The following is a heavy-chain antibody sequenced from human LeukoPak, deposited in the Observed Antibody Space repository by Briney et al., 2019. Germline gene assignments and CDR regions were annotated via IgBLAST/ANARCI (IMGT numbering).Heavy chain of an antibody. CDR2: IYTSGST. J-gene: IGHJ4*02. Sequence: SSETLSLTCTVSGGSISSGSYYWSWIRQPAGKGLEWIGRIYTSGSTNYNPSLKSRVTISVDTSKNQFSLKLSSVTAADTAVYYCASFHRSGTDYWGQGTLVTVSS. CDR1: GGSISSGSYY. D-gene: IGHD3-3*01. V-gene: IGHV4-61*02. CDR3: ASFHRSGTDY.